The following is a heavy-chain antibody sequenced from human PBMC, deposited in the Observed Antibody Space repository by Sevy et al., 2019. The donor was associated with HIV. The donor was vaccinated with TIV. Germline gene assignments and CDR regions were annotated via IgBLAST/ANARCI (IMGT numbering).Heavy chain of an antibody. CDR1: GYTFTGDY. D-gene: IGHD1-7*01. Sequence: ASVKVSCKASGYTFTGDYLHWVRQAPGQGLEWMGRVYPNSGGTNYAQKFQDRVTMTRYTSISTAYMELNRLRSDDTAVYYCARDAGGGTTNSGMDVWGQGTTVTVSS. CDR3: ARDAGGGTTNSGMDV. J-gene: IGHJ6*02. V-gene: IGHV1-2*06. CDR2: VYPNSGGT.